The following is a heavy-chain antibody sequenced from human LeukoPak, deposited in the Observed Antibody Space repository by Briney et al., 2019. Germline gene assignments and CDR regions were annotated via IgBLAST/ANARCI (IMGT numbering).Heavy chain of an antibody. J-gene: IGHJ4*02. Sequence: GGSLRLSCAASGFTFSSYAMHWVRQAPGKGLEYVSAISSNGGSTYYANSVKGRFTISRDNSKNTLYLQMGSLRAEDMAVYYSARDSRGDYSGGSCPTRYYFDYCGQGTLVTVSS. CDR3: ARDSRGDYSGGSCPTRYYFDY. CDR1: GFTFSSYA. D-gene: IGHD2-15*01. CDR2: ISSNGGST. V-gene: IGHV3-64*01.